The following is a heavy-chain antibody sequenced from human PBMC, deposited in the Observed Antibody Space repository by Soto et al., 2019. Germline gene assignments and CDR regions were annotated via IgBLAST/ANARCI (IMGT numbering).Heavy chain of an antibody. J-gene: IGHJ6*02. CDR3: AKDQGGDYYESSGYYGINYYGLDV. CDR1: GFTFSSYA. Sequence: EVQLLESGGGLVQPGGSLRLSCAASGFTFSSYAMSWVRQAPGKGLEWVSAISGSGGSTYYADSVKGRFTISRDNSKNTLYPQMNSLRAEDTAVYCCAKDQGGDYYESSGYYGINYYGLDVWGQGTTVTVSS. V-gene: IGHV3-23*01. D-gene: IGHD3-22*01. CDR2: ISGSGGST.